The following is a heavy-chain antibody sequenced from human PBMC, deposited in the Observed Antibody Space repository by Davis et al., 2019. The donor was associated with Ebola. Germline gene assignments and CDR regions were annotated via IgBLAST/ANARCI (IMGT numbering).Heavy chain of an antibody. D-gene: IGHD6-6*01. V-gene: IGHV3-30-3*01. Sequence: GSLRLSCAASGFTFSSYAMHWVRQAPGKGLEWVAVISYDGSNKYYADSVKGRFTISRDNSKNTLYLQMNSLRAEDTAVYYCARVRSRSSSLRLDYYGMDVWGQGTTVTVSS. CDR3: ARVRSRSSSLRLDYYGMDV. CDR2: ISYDGSNK. CDR1: GFTFSSYA. J-gene: IGHJ6*02.